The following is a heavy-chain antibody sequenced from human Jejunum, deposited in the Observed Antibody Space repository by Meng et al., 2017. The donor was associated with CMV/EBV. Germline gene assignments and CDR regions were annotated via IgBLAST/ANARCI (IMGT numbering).Heavy chain of an antibody. Sequence: WMSWVRQAPGKGLEWVAKIKQDGSESYYVDSVKGRFTISRDNAKNSLYMQMDSLRAEDTAVYYCAREALGGFAMPMTRTECDSWGQGTRVTVSS. D-gene: IGHD2-2*01. CDR2: IKQDGSES. CDR3: AREALGGFAMPMTRTECDS. J-gene: IGHJ4*02. CDR1: W. V-gene: IGHV3-7*01.